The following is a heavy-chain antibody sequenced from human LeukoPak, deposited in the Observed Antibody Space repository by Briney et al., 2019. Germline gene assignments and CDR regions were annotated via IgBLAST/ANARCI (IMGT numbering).Heavy chain of an antibody. Sequence: SETLSLTCAVYGGSFRGYYWTWIRQVPGKGLEWIGEINHSGTTDYNMSLKSRVTISVNTSKNQFSLKLSSVTAADTAVYYCTTSNSGSYYYGMDVWGQGTTVTVSS. V-gene: IGHV4-34*01. D-gene: IGHD4-11*01. CDR2: INHSGTT. J-gene: IGHJ6*02. CDR3: TTSNSGSYYYGMDV. CDR1: GGSFRGYY.